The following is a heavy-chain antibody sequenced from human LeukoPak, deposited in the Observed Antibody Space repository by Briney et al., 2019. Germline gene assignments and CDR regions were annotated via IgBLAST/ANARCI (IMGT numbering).Heavy chain of an antibody. Sequence: ASVKVSCKASGYTFTSYGISWVRQAPGQGLEWMGWISAYNGNTNYAQKLQGRVTMTTDTSTSTAYMELRSPRSDDTAVYYCARDLSMTTVTKGWFDPWGQGTLVTVSS. J-gene: IGHJ5*02. D-gene: IGHD4-11*01. CDR1: GYTFTSYG. CDR2: ISAYNGNT. CDR3: ARDLSMTTVTKGWFDP. V-gene: IGHV1-18*01.